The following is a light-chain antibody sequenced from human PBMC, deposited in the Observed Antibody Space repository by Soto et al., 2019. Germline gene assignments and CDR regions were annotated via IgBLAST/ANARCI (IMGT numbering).Light chain of an antibody. J-gene: IGKJ1*01. CDR3: QQYNGLPTWT. CDR1: QNIYIW. V-gene: IGKV1-5*03. CDR2: KAS. Sequence: DLQMTQSPSTLSASVGDRVTITCRASQNIYIWLAWYQKKPGKAPNLLIYKASTLQSGVPSRFSGNGSGTEFTLTITSPQPDDSATYYCQQYNGLPTWTFGQGTKVEIK.